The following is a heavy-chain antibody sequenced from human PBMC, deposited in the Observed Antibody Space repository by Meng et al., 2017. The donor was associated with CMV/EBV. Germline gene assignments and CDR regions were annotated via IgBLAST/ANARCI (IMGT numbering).Heavy chain of an antibody. CDR2: IIPIFGTA. D-gene: IGHD3-16*01. V-gene: IGHV1-69*05. Sequence: SVKVSCKASGGTFSSYAVSWVRQAPGQGLEWMGGIIPIFGTANYTQKFQGRVTITTDESTSTAYMELSSLRSEDTAVYYCARDRLTGEAFDIWGQGTMVTVSS. J-gene: IGHJ3*02. CDR3: ARDRLTGEAFDI. CDR1: GGTFSSYA.